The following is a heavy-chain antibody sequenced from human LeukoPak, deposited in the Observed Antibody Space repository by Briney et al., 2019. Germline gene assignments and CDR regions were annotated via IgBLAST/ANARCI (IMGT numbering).Heavy chain of an antibody. J-gene: IGHJ3*02. Sequence: SETLSLTCAVSGGSISSSNWWSWVRQPPGKGLEWIGEIYHSGSTNYNPSLKSRVTISVDKSKNQFSLKLSSVTAADTAVYYCARVGRSRGGPTAFDIWGQGTMVTVSS. V-gene: IGHV4-4*02. CDR3: ARVGRSRGGPTAFDI. CDR1: GGSISSSNW. CDR2: IYHSGST. D-gene: IGHD3-10*01.